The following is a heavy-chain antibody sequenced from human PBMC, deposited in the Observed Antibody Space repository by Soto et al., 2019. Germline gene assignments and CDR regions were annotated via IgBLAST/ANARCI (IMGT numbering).Heavy chain of an antibody. Sequence: GGSLRLSCAASGFTFSSYAMSWVRQAPGKGLEWVSAISGSGGSTYYADSVKGRFTISRDNSKNTLYLQMNSLRAEDTAVYYCAKDSILLWFGELFPGPYFDYWGQGTLVTVSS. CDR3: AKDSILLWFGELFPGPYFDY. CDR2: ISGSGGST. D-gene: IGHD3-10*01. V-gene: IGHV3-23*01. CDR1: GFTFSSYA. J-gene: IGHJ4*02.